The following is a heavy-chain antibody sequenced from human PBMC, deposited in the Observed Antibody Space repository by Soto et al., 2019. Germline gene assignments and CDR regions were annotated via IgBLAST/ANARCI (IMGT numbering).Heavy chain of an antibody. Sequence: QVQLVQSGAEVKKPGSSVKVSCTASGDTFSRYTISWVRQVPGQGPEWMGRTIPMLGMADYAQKFQGRVTINADKSTSTAYMVLRSLRSEDTAIYYCANSYGSGSEHIDYWGQGTLVTVSS. J-gene: IGHJ4*02. CDR1: GDTFSRYT. D-gene: IGHD3-10*01. CDR2: TIPMLGMA. CDR3: ANSYGSGSEHIDY. V-gene: IGHV1-69*02.